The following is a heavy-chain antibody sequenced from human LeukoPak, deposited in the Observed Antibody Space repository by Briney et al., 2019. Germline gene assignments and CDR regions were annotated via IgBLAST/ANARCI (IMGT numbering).Heavy chain of an antibody. CDR2: INHRGST. Sequence: SETLSLTCVVYGGSFRGYYWSWIRQPPGKGLEWIGEINHRGSTKYNPSLKSRVTISVDTSKNQFSLNLRSATAADTAVYYCARGDILTGYSYWGQGTLVTVSS. V-gene: IGHV4-34*01. CDR1: GGSFRGYY. J-gene: IGHJ4*02. CDR3: ARGDILTGYSY. D-gene: IGHD3-9*01.